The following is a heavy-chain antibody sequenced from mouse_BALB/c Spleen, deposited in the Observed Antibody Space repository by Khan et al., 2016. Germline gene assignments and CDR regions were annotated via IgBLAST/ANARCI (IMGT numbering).Heavy chain of an antibody. D-gene: IGHD1-1*01. V-gene: IGHV1-7*01. CDR2: INPSTGYT. J-gene: IGHJ3*01. CDR1: GYTFTDYW. CDR3: ARWSYYYGSSYGWFAY. Sequence: VQLQESGAEMAKPGASVKMSCKASGYTFTDYWMHWVKQRPGQGLEWIGYINPSTGYTEYNQKFKDKATFTADKSSSTAYMQLSSLTSEDSAVYYCARWSYYYGSSYGWFAYWGQGTLVTVSA.